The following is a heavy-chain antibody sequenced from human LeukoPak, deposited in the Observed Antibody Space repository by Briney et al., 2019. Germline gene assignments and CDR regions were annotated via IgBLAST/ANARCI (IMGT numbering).Heavy chain of an antibody. CDR3: ARATLD. J-gene: IGHJ4*02. Sequence: GGSLRLSSAASGFTFSSSAMHWVRQAPGKGLEWVAVISYDGSNKYYADSVKGRFSISRDNSKNTLYLQMNSLRAEDTAVYYCARATLDWGQGTLVTVSS. CDR2: ISYDGSNK. V-gene: IGHV3-30-3*01. CDR1: GFTFSSSA.